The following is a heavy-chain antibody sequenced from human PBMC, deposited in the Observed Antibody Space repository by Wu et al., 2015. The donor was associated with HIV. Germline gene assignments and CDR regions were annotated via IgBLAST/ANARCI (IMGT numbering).Heavy chain of an antibody. CDR1: GYIFTDYY. CDR2: INPNSGDT. Sequence: QVQLVQSGADMKRPGASVKVSCNASGYIFTDYYLHWVRQAPGQGLEWLGGINPNSGDTKFAQKFQGRVSMTRGTSISTVYMELSSLRSEDTAVYYCARGTGYWGQGTLVTVSS. V-gene: IGHV1-2*02. J-gene: IGHJ4*02. CDR3: ARGTGY.